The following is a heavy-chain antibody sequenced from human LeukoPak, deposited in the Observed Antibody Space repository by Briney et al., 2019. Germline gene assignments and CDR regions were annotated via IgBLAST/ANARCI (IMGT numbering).Heavy chain of an antibody. Sequence: PSETLSLTCTVSGGSVSSWYWSWIRQPPGKGLEWIGYIYDSGNTKYNPSLKSRVAISIDTPKNQFSLKLTSVTAADTATYYCARETSLMGYASGLGFNYWGQGILVTVSS. D-gene: IGHD6-19*01. J-gene: IGHJ4*02. CDR1: GGSVSSWY. V-gene: IGHV4-59*02. CDR2: IYDSGNT. CDR3: ARETSLMGYASGLGFNY.